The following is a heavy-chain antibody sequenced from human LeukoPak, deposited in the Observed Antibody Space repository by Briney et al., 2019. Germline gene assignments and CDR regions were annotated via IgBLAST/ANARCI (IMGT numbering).Heavy chain of an antibody. J-gene: IGHJ4*02. D-gene: IGHD6-19*01. Sequence: GGSLRVSCVASGFTFTNYGMHWVRQAPGKGLEWVAFIRYDGVNRYYADSVKGRFTISRDNSKNTLYLQMNSLTAEDTAVYYCARDKVAVAGTLDYWGQGTLVTVSS. CDR2: IRYDGVNR. CDR3: ARDKVAVAGTLDY. V-gene: IGHV3-30*02. CDR1: GFTFTNYG.